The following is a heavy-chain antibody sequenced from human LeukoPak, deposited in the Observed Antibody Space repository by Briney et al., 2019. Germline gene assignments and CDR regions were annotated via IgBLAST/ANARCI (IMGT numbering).Heavy chain of an antibody. V-gene: IGHV3-49*04. CDR2: IRSKAYGGTT. D-gene: IGHD5-18*01. CDR3: TRVRGYSYGYGDY. Sequence: GGSLSLSCTASGFSFGDYGMGWVRQAPGKGLEGVGFIRSKAYGGTTEHAASVKGNFSISRDDSKSIVYLQMDSLKTEDTAVYYCTRVRGYSYGYGDYWGQGTLVTVSS. CDR1: GFSFGDYG. J-gene: IGHJ4*02.